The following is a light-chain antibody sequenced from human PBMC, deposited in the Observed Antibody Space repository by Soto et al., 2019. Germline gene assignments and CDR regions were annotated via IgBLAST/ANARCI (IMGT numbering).Light chain of an antibody. CDR1: SSNIGINT. V-gene: IGLV1-44*01. CDR2: SNY. CDR3: VAWDDSLNAVV. J-gene: IGLJ2*01. Sequence: QSVLTQPPSTSGTPGQRVTISCSGSSSNIGINTVNWYQQFPGTAPKLLIYSNYQRPSGVPDRFSGSKSGTSASLAISGLQSEDEADYYCVAWDDSLNAVVFGGGTKLTVL.